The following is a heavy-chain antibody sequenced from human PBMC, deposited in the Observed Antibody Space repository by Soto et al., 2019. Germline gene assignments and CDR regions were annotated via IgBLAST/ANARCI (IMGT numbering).Heavy chain of an antibody. CDR3: ASTARSCSGGSCYEYFQH. V-gene: IGHV4-59*01. J-gene: IGHJ1*01. D-gene: IGHD2-15*01. CDR2: IYYSRST. Sequence: SETLSLTYTVSGGSISSYYWSCLRQPPGKGLEWIGYIYYSRSTNYNPSLKRRVTISVDTSKNQFSLKLSSVTAADTAVYYCASTARSCSGGSCYEYFQHRGQGTLVNVS. CDR1: GGSISSYY.